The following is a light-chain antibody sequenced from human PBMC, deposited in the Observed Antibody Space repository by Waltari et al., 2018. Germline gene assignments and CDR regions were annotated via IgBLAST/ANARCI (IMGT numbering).Light chain of an antibody. CDR2: EAT. V-gene: IGLV2-14*01. CDR1: ISDVGAYKF. J-gene: IGLJ2*01. Sequence: QSALTQPASVSGSPGQSITISCTGTISDVGAYKFSSWYQHHPGKAPTLMISEATKRPSGISNRFSGSKSGNTASLTISGLQAEDEADYYCSSYTRSSTWVFGGGTKLTVL. CDR3: SSYTRSSTWV.